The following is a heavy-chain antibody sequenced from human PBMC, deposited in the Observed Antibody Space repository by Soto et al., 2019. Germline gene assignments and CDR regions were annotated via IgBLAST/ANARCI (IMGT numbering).Heavy chain of an antibody. CDR2: IYYSGST. Sequence: QLQLQESGPGLVKPSETLSLTCTVSGGSISSSSYYWGWIRQPPGKGLEWIGSIYYSGSTYYNPSLKSRVTISVDTSKNQFSLKLSSVTAADTAVYYCARSRMNGIAAAGIDYWGQGTLVTVSS. V-gene: IGHV4-39*01. CDR1: GGSISSSSYY. J-gene: IGHJ4*02. CDR3: ARSRMNGIAAAGIDY. D-gene: IGHD6-13*01.